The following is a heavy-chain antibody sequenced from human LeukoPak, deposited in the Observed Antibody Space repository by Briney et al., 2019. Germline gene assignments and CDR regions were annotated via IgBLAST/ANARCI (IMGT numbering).Heavy chain of an antibody. CDR2: IIPIFGTA. CDR1: GGTFSSYA. V-gene: IGHV1-69*13. Sequence: ASVKVSCKASGGTFSSYAISWVRQAPGQGLEWMGGIIPIFGTANYVQKFQGRVTITADESTSTAYMELSSLRSEDTAVYYCARDSHIYYGSGSYALKTWGQGTLVTVSS. CDR3: ARDSHIYYGSGSYALKT. D-gene: IGHD3-10*01. J-gene: IGHJ4*02.